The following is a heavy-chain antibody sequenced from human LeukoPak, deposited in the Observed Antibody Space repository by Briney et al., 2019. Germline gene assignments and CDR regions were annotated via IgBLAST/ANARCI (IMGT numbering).Heavy chain of an antibody. CDR2: MNPNSGNT. J-gene: IGHJ6*02. V-gene: IGHV1-8*01. D-gene: IGHD4-17*01. CDR3: ASTPLPVDYGESEDYGMDV. Sequence: SASVKVSCKASGYTFTSYDINWVRQATGQGLEWMGWMNPNSGNTGYAQKFQGRVTMTRNTSISTAYMELSSLRSEDTAVYYCASTPLPVDYGESEDYGMDVWGQGTTVTVSS. CDR1: GYTFTSYD.